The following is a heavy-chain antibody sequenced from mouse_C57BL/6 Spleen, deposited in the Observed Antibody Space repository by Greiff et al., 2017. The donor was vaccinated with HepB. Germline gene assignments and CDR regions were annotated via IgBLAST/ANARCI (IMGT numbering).Heavy chain of an antibody. J-gene: IGHJ3*01. Sequence: EVKLVESGGGLVQPGGSMKLSCAASGFTFSDSWMDWVRQSPEQGLEWVAEIRNKANNPATYYAESVKGRFTISRDDSKSSVYLQMNSLRAEDTGMYYCTRSNWEEVFAYWGQGTLVTVSA. D-gene: IGHD4-1*01. CDR2: IRNKANNPAT. CDR3: TRSNWEEVFAY. V-gene: IGHV6-6*01. CDR1: GFTFSDSW.